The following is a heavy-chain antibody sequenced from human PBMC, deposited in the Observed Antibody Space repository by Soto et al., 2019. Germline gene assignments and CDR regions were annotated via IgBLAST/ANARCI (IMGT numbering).Heavy chain of an antibody. J-gene: IGHJ5*02. CDR2: IDWDDDK. CDR3: ARRSFIAAADTGGFDP. V-gene: IGHV2-70*01. D-gene: IGHD6-13*01. Sequence: SGATPMNQARIITITWTFSGFSISTSGMCVSWIRQPPGKALEWLALIDWDDDKYYSTSLKTRLTISKDTSKNQVVLTMTNMDPVDTATYYCARRSFIAAADTGGFDPWGQGTLVTVSS. CDR1: GFSISTSGMC.